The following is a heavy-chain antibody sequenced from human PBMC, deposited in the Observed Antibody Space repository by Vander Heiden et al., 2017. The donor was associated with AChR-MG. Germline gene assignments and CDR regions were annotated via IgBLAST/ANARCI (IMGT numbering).Heavy chain of an antibody. V-gene: IGHV5-51*01. J-gene: IGHJ4*02. Sequence: EVQLVQSGAELKKPGEALKISCKASGYSFTSYWIAWVRQMPGKGLEWMGIIYAGDSDTRYSPSFQGQVTISAVKSTSTAYLQWSSLKASDTAMYYCARHEGYCIGGICYIVYWGQGTLVTVSS. CDR3: ARHEGYCIGGICYIVY. CDR2: IYAGDSDT. CDR1: GYSFTSYW. D-gene: IGHD2-15*01.